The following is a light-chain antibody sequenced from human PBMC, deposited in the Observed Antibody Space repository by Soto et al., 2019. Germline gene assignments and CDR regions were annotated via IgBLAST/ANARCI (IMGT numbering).Light chain of an antibody. V-gene: IGLV1-44*01. Sequence: QPVLTQPPSASGTPGQRVTISCSGSNSNVGNNTVNWYQQFPGTSPRLLIEANNQRASGVPDRFSGSKSANSASLAISGLKSEDEADYYCVAWDDGLNGWLFGGGTKLTVL. CDR1: NSNVGNNT. CDR2: ANN. CDR3: VAWDDGLNGWL. J-gene: IGLJ3*02.